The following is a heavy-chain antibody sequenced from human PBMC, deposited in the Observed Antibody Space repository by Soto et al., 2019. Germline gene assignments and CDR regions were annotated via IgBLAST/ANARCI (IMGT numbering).Heavy chain of an antibody. D-gene: IGHD3-22*01. CDR1: GFTFSSYG. CDR2: ISYDGSNK. J-gene: IGHJ6*02. Sequence: GGSLRLSCAASGFTFSSYGMHWVRQAPGKGLEWVAVISYDGSNKYYADSVKGRFTISRDNSKNTLYLQMNSLRAEDTAVYYCAKIRYDSSGYYYYGMDVWGQGTTVTVSS. V-gene: IGHV3-30*18. CDR3: AKIRYDSSGYYYYGMDV.